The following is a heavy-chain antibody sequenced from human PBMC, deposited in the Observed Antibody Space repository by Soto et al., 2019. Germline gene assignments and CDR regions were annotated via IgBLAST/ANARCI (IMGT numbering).Heavy chain of an antibody. CDR3: ASIARGVIIPYAFDI. V-gene: IGHV1-18*01. CDR1: GYTFTSYG. D-gene: IGHD3-10*01. Sequence: ASVKVSCKASGYTFTSYGISWVRQAPGQGLEWMGWISAYNGNTNYAQKLQGRVTMTTDTSTSTAYMELRSLRSDDTAVYYCASIARGVIIPYAFDIWGQGTMVTVSS. J-gene: IGHJ3*02. CDR2: ISAYNGNT.